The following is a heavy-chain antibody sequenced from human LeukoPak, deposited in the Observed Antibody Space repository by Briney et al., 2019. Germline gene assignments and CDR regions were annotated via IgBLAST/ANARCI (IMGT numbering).Heavy chain of an antibody. J-gene: IGHJ4*02. CDR3: ARNIVGPRQVDY. Sequence: SETLSLTCSVSGDSITSYYWSWMRQPPGKGLEWIGYIYYGGGTTYHPSLKSRVTISVDTSKSQFSLKLSSVTAADTAIYYCARNIVGPRQVDYWGQGTLVTVSS. CDR1: GDSITSYY. V-gene: IGHV4-59*01. D-gene: IGHD1-26*01. CDR2: IYYGGGT.